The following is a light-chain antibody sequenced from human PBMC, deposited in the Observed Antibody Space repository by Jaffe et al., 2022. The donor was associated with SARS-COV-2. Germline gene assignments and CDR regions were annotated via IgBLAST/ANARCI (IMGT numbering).Light chain of an antibody. CDR3: CSYRTTNTLV. V-gene: IGLV2-14*03. Sequence: QSALTQPASVSGSPGQSITISCTGTSSDVGGYNYVSWYQHYPGKAPQLVIYDVNNRPSGVSNRFSGSKSGNTASLTISGLQAEDEADYYCCSYRTTNTLVFGGGTRLTVL. CDR2: DVN. J-gene: IGLJ3*02. CDR1: SSDVGGYNY.